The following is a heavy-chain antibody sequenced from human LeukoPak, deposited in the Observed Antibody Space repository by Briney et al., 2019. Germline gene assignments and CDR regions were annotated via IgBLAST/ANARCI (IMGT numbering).Heavy chain of an antibody. Sequence: GASVKVSCKVSGYTLTELSMHWVRQAPGKGLEWMGGFDPEDGETIYAQKFQGRVTMAEDTSTDTAYMELSSLRSEDTAVYYCARGPRYSGNYWPLGYFDHWGQGALVTVSS. D-gene: IGHD1-26*01. J-gene: IGHJ4*02. CDR1: GYTLTELS. V-gene: IGHV1-24*01. CDR2: FDPEDGET. CDR3: ARGPRYSGNYWPLGYFDH.